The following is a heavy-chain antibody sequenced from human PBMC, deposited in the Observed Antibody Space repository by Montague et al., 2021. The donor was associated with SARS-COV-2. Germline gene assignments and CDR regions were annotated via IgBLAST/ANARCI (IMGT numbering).Heavy chain of an antibody. Sequence: VKPTQTLTLTCTFSGFSLRSDDEGVAWIRQSPGQALEWLAVIYWNGDKRYSPSLQRRLTITKDTSENQVVLTMTNMDTVDTATYYCAHRGMIRGLSFDYWGQGTLVTVSS. CDR2: IYWNGDK. CDR3: AHRGMIRGLSFDY. D-gene: IGHD3-10*01. CDR1: GFSLRSDDEG. J-gene: IGHJ4*02. V-gene: IGHV2-5*01.